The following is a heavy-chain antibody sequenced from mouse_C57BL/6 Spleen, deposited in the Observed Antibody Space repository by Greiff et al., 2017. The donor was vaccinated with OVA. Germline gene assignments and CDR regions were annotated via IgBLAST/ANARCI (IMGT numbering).Heavy chain of an antibody. Sequence: QVQLQQPGAELVRPGTSVKLSCKASGYTFTSYWMHWVKQRPGQGLEWIGVIDPSDSYTNYNQKFKGKATLTVDTSSSTAYMQLSSLTSEDSAVYYCARRSNLLYAMDYWGQGTSVTVSS. J-gene: IGHJ4*01. V-gene: IGHV1-59*01. D-gene: IGHD2-5*01. CDR1: GYTFTSYW. CDR2: IDPSDSYT. CDR3: ARRSNLLYAMDY.